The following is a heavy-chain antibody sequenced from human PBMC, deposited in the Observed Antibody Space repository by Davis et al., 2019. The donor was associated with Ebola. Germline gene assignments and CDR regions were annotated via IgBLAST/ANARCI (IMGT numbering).Heavy chain of an antibody. Sequence: AASVKVSCKASGYTFTTYDIHWVRQATGQGLEWMGWMNPNSENTGYAQKFQGRVTMTRSTSISTAYMELSSLRSEDTAVYYCASDRCSGGSCYLGGTPPDYWGQGTLVTVSS. D-gene: IGHD2-15*01. CDR2: MNPNSENT. J-gene: IGHJ4*02. CDR3: ASDRCSGGSCYLGGTPPDY. V-gene: IGHV1-8*01. CDR1: GYTFTTYD.